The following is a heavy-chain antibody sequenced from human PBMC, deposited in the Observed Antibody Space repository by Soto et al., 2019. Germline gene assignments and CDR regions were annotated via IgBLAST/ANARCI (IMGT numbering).Heavy chain of an antibody. CDR2: IIPVFKTS. J-gene: IGHJ6*02. CDR3: ARGASVTYAQGYNFYVMEL. CDR1: GGTLTHYA. D-gene: IGHD4-17*01. Sequence: ASVKVSCKASGGTLTHYAISWVRQPPGQGLEWMGGIIPVFKTSNYAQNFQGRLSITADESMTTAYMDLSGLRSDDTAGYYCARGASVTYAQGYNFYVMELWGPGTRVTVSS. V-gene: IGHV1-69*13.